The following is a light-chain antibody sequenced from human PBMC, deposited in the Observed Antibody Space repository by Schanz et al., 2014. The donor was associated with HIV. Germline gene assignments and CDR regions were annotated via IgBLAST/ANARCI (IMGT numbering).Light chain of an antibody. Sequence: NFMLTQPHSVSESPGKTVTISCTRSSGSIASNFVQWYQQRPGRAPTTVIYEDNQRPSGVPDRFSGSIDSSSNSASLTISGLKTEDEADYYCQSYDNSKRWVFGGGTKLTVL. CDR3: QSYDNSKRWV. CDR2: EDN. V-gene: IGLV6-57*04. CDR1: SGSIASNF. J-gene: IGLJ3*02.